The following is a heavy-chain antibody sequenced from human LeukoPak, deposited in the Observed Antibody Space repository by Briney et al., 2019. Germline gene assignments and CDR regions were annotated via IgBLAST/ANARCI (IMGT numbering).Heavy chain of an antibody. J-gene: IGHJ6*04. V-gene: IGHV4-61*02. CDR2: IYTSGST. CDR1: GGSISSGSYY. Sequence: PSQTLSLTCTVSGGSISSGSYYWSWIRQPAGKGLEWIGRIYTSGSTNYNPSLKSRDTISVDTSKNQFSLKLSSVTAADTAIYYCARDKLSSWYLLDVWGKGTTVIVSS. CDR3: ARDKLSSWYLLDV. D-gene: IGHD6-13*01.